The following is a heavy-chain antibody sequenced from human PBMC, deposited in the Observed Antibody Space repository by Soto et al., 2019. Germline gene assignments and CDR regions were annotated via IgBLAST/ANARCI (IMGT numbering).Heavy chain of an antibody. D-gene: IGHD4-17*01. V-gene: IGHV4-31*03. J-gene: IGHJ6*02. CDR3: SVSTRTNYYYYGMDV. CDR2: IYYSGRT. Sequence: QVQLQESGPGLVKPSQTLSLTCTVSGGSISSGGYYWSWIRQHPGKGLEWIGYIYYSGRTYYNPSLKSRVTISVDTSKNQFSMKLSSVTAADTAVYYCSVSTRTNYYYYGMDVWGQGTTVNVSS. CDR1: GGSISSGGYY.